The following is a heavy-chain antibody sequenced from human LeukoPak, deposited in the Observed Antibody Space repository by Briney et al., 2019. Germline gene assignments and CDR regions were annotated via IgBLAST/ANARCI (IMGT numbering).Heavy chain of an antibody. J-gene: IGHJ6*03. CDR1: GGTFSSYA. CDR2: IIPIFGTA. CDR3: ARAPRYRVVVTYYYYYYMDV. D-gene: IGHD3-22*01. Sequence: ASVKVSCKASGGTFSSYAISWVRQAPGQGLEWMGGIIPIFGTANYAQKFQGRVTITADKSTSTAYMELSSLRSEDTAVYYCARAPRYRVVVTYYYYYYMDVWGKGTTVTVSS. V-gene: IGHV1-69*06.